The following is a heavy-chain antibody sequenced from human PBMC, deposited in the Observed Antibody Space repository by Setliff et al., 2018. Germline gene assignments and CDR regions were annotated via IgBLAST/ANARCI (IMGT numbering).Heavy chain of an antibody. D-gene: IGHD3-10*01. CDR3: VTSTIIIYYFDF. Sequence: GGSLRLSCATSGFNFRAYSMSWVRQAPGKGLEWVSSTTGSGGDRDYADSVKGRFTISRDNTKNTLYLQMNSLRAEDTAVYYCVTSTIIIYYFDFWGQGTPVTVSS. V-gene: IGHV3-23*01. CDR2: TTGSGGDR. J-gene: IGHJ4*02. CDR1: GFNFRAYS.